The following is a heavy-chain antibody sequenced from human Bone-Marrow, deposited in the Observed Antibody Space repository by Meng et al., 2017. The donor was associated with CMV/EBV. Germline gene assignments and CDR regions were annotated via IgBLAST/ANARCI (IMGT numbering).Heavy chain of an antibody. V-gene: IGHV3-13*01. D-gene: IGHD2-15*01. J-gene: IGHJ4*02. CDR3: ARDKIVVVVAATPYFDY. CDR1: GFTFSSYD. CDR2: IGTAGDT. Sequence: GGSLRLSCAASGFTFSSYDMHWVRQATGKGLEWVSAIGTAGDTYYPGSVKGRFTISRENAKNSLYLQMNSLRAGDTAVYYCARDKIVVVVAATPYFDYWGQGTLVTVSS.